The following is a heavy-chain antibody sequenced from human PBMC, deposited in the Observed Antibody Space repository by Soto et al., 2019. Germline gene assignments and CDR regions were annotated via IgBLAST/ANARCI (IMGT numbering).Heavy chain of an antibody. Sequence: SETLSLTCGVYGGSFSGYHWNWIRQAPGKGLEWIGEINHSGSSSNPSLKGRATISADMSQNQFSLKLTSVTAADTAVYYCARLPGSVYSDHHDYWGQGTVVTVSS. CDR1: GGSFSGYH. V-gene: IGHV4-34*04. J-gene: IGHJ4*02. D-gene: IGHD4-17*01. CDR2: INHSGSS. CDR3: ARLPGSVYSDHHDY.